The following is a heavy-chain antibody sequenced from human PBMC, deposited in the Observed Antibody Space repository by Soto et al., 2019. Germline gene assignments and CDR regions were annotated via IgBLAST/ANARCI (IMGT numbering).Heavy chain of an antibody. V-gene: IGHV1-69*13. CDR1: GGTFSIYA. D-gene: IGHD1-26*01. CDR3: APIGIVDWFDP. Sequence: SVKVSCKASGGTFSIYAISWVRQAPGQGLEWMGGIIPIYGTANYAQKFQGRVTITEDESTDTAYMELSSLRSEDTAVYYCAPIGIVDWFDPWGQGTLVTVSS. J-gene: IGHJ5*02. CDR2: IIPIYGTA.